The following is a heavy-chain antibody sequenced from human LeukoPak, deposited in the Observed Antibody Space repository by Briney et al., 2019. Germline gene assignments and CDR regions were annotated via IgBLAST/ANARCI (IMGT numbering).Heavy chain of an antibody. Sequence: GGSLRLSCAASGFTFSIYAMSWVRQAPGKGLEWVSAISGSGGGTFYADSVKGRFTISKDNSKNTLYLQMTSLRAEDTAVYYCAKDRGVVVPAATDYWGQGTLVTVSS. J-gene: IGHJ4*02. CDR1: GFTFSIYA. V-gene: IGHV3-23*01. CDR3: AKDRGVVVPAATDY. D-gene: IGHD2-2*01. CDR2: ISGSGGGT.